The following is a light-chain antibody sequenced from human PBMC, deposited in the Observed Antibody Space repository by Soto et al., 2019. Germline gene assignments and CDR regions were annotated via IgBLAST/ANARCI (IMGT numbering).Light chain of an antibody. V-gene: IGKV3-15*01. CDR3: QQYNNWSSWT. CDR2: GAS. CDR1: QSVSRY. Sequence: EIVLTLSPATLSSSPGERATLSCRASQSVSRYLDWYQQKPGLAPSLLIYGASTRANCIPARFSGSGSGTEFTLTISSLQSEDFAVYYCQQYNNWSSWTFGEG. J-gene: IGKJ1*01.